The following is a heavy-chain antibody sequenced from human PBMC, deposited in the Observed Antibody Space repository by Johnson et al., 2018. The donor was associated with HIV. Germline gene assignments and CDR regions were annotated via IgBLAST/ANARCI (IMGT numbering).Heavy chain of an antibody. CDR2: INWNGGST. D-gene: IGHD1-26*01. V-gene: IGHV3-20*04. J-gene: IGHJ3*02. CDR1: GFTFSNAW. Sequence: EQLVESGGGLIKPGGSLRLSCAASGFTFSNAWMSWVRQAPGKGLEWVSGINWNGGSTGYADSVKGRFTISRDNAKNSLYLQMNSLRAEDTALYYCAKDIGWELQSAFDIWGQGTMVTVSS. CDR3: AKDIGWELQSAFDI.